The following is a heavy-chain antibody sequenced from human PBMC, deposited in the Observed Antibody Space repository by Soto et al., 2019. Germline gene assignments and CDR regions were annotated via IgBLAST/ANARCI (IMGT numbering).Heavy chain of an antibody. Sequence: GGSLRLSCAASGFTFSSYAMSWVRQAPGKGLEWVSAISGSGGSTYYADSVKGRFTISRDNSKNTLYLQMNSLRAEDTAVYYCAKWGYNWKGFGYYYYGMDVWGQGTTVTVSS. V-gene: IGHV3-23*01. J-gene: IGHJ6*02. CDR1: GFTFSSYA. D-gene: IGHD1-20*01. CDR2: ISGSGGST. CDR3: AKWGYNWKGFGYYYYGMDV.